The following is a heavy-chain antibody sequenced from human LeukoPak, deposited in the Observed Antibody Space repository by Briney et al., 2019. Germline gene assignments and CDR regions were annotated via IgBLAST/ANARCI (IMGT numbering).Heavy chain of an antibody. J-gene: IGHJ4*02. CDR2: FDPEDGET. CDR1: GYTLTELS. CDR3: ATVSTMIATIDY. V-gene: IGHV1-24*01. Sequence: ASVKVSCKVSGYTLTELSMHWVRQAPGKGLEWMGGFDPEDGETIYAQKFQGRVTMTEDTSTDTAYMELSSLRSEDTAVYYCATVSTMIATIDYWGQGTLVSVSS. D-gene: IGHD3-22*01.